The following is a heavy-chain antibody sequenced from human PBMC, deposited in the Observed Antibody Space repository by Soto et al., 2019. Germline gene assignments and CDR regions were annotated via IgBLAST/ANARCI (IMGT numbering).Heavy chain of an antibody. J-gene: IGHJ4*02. CDR1: GGTFSSYA. D-gene: IGHD3-16*01. CDR3: ARPGGATRWGDVFDY. Sequence: QVQLVQSGAEVKKPGSSVKVSCKASGGTFSSYAISWVRQAPGQGLEWMGGIIPIFGTANYAQKFQGRVTITADKSTSTSCRELRSLGSEDTAVYYCARPGGATRWGDVFDYWGQGTLVTVSS. V-gene: IGHV1-69*06. CDR2: IIPIFGTA.